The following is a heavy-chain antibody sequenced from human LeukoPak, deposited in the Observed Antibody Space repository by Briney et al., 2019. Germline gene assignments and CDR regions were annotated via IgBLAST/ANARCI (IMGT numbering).Heavy chain of an antibody. D-gene: IGHD6-13*01. CDR2: ISSSGSTI. CDR3: AVIAAAGTRFRWFDP. V-gene: IGHV3-48*03. Sequence: PGGSLRLSCAASGFTFSSYEMNWVRQAPGKGLEWVSYISSSGSTIYYADSVKGRFTISRDNAKNSLYLQMNSLRAEDTAVYYCAVIAAAGTRFRWFDPWGQGTLVTVSS. CDR1: GFTFSSYE. J-gene: IGHJ5*02.